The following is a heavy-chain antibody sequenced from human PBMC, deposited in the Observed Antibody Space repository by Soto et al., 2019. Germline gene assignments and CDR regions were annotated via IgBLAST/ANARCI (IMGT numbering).Heavy chain of an antibody. CDR1: GFTLSRKG. CDR3: AKDALTVAGPQRGSLDV. Sequence: GGSLRLSCAASGFTLSRKGMHWVRQAPGKGLEWVAVISYDGSNKYYGDSVKGRFTISRDNSKNTVYLQMNSLRAEDTAVYYCAKDALTVAGPQRGSLDVWGQGTTVTVS. D-gene: IGHD6-19*01. CDR2: ISYDGSNK. J-gene: IGHJ6*02. V-gene: IGHV3-30*18.